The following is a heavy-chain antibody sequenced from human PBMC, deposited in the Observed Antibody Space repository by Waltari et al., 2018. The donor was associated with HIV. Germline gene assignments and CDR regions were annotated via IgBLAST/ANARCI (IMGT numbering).Heavy chain of an antibody. D-gene: IGHD3-22*01. V-gene: IGHV3-30*07. CDR1: ALTFNINA. CDR3: ARGYYDSSAPDY. CDR2: ISGHENNK. Sequence: QVQLVESGGGVVQPGRSLRLSCETSALTFNINAMHWIRQAPGKGLEWVARISGHENNKLYADSVRGRFTIFRDDSGNKLHLHMNRLRVEDTGIYYCARGYYDSSAPDYWGQGTLVTVSS. J-gene: IGHJ4*02.